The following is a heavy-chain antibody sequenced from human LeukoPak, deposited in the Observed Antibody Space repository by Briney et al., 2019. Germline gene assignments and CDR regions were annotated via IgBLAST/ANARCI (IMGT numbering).Heavy chain of an antibody. CDR2: IQSDGSNT. J-gene: IGHJ6*02. CDR3: AKRYCKSATCRSDMDA. CDR1: GFTSSNCG. Sequence: PGGSLRLSCAASGFTSSNCGMHWVRQAPGRGLEWVALIQSDGSNTYSADSVKGRFTISRDNPRNTLHLQMNRLRPEDTAVYYCAKRYCKSATCRSDMDAWGQGTTVTVSS. V-gene: IGHV3-30*02. D-gene: IGHD2-15*01.